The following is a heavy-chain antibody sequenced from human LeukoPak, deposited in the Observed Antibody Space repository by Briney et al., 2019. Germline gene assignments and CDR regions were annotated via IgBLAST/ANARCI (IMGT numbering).Heavy chain of an antibody. J-gene: IGHJ4*02. CDR1: GYTFTDYY. D-gene: IGHD2-15*01. CDR2: VDPEDGET. CDR3: AAENCSGGSCYSIPDY. Sequence: ASVKISCKVSGYTFTDYYIHWVQQAPGKGLEWMGLVDPEDGETIYAEKFQGRVTITADTSTDTAYMELSSLRSEDTAVYYCAAENCSGGSCYSIPDYWGQGTLVTVSS. V-gene: IGHV1-69-2*01.